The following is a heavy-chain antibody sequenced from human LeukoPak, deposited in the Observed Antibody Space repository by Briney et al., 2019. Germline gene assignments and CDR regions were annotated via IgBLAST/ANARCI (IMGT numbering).Heavy chain of an antibody. D-gene: IGHD6-13*01. CDR2: ISSSSSYI. Sequence: GGSLRLSCAVFGFTFTNYAMTWVRQAPGKGLEWVSSISSSSSYIYYADSVKGRFTISRDNSKNTLYLQMNSLRAEDTAVYYCAVTNIAELTRFDYWGQGTLVTVSS. V-gene: IGHV3-21*01. CDR3: AVTNIAELTRFDY. J-gene: IGHJ4*02. CDR1: GFTFTNYA.